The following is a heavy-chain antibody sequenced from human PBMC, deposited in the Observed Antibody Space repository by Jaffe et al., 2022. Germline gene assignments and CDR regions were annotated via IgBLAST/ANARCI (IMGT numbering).Heavy chain of an antibody. CDR1: GFTFSSYS. CDR2: IDSSSSTI. D-gene: IGHD2-2*01. J-gene: IGHJ4*02. V-gene: IGHV3-48*01. CDR3: ARDGGPALGYCTSTSCYSLDY. Sequence: EVQMVESGGGLVQPGGSLRLSCVASGFTFSSYSMSWVRQAPGKGLEWVSYIDSSSSTIYYADSVKGRFTISRDNAKNSLYLQMNSLRAEDTAVYYCARDGGPALGYCTSTSCYSLDYWGQGTLVTVSS.